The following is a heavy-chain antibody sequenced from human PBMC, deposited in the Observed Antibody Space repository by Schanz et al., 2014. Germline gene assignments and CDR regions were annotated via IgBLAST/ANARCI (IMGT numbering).Heavy chain of an antibody. CDR1: GYAFTTYG. CDR2: ISTFRNEDT. V-gene: IGHV1-18*01. Sequence: QVQLVQSGAEVKKPGASVRVSCKVSGYAFTTYGISWVRQAPGQGPEFMGWISTFRNEDTNSAQRFQGRLTITADKSTSTAYMELSSLRSDDTAVDYCARDRGHVEQLVLEWYYAMDVWGQGTTVAVSS. CDR3: ARDRGHVEQLVLEWYYAMDV. D-gene: IGHD6-6*01. J-gene: IGHJ6*02.